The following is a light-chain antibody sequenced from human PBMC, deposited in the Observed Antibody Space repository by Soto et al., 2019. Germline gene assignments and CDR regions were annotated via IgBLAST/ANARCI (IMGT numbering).Light chain of an antibody. CDR2: EVS. J-gene: IGLJ1*01. CDR3: SSYTSSTAYV. V-gene: IGLV2-14*01. CDR1: SGDIGGYNY. Sequence: QSVLTQPASVSGSPGQSITISCTGTSGDIGGYNYVSWYQLHPGKAPKLMVYEVSNRPSGVSNRFSGSKSGNTASLTISGLQAEDEADYYCSSYTSSTAYVFGTGTRSPS.